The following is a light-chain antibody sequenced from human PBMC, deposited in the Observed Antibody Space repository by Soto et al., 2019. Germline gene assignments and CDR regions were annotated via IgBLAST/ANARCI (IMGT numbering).Light chain of an antibody. CDR1: QRVSSIY. CDR2: GAS. J-gene: IGKJ1*01. Sequence: EIVLTQSPGSLSLSTGERATLSCRASQRVSSIYLAWYQQKPGQAPRLLIYGASSRATGIPDRFSGSGSGTDFTLTISSLEPEDFAVYYCQQFGSSPTFGQGTKVEIK. V-gene: IGKV3-20*01. CDR3: QQFGSSPT.